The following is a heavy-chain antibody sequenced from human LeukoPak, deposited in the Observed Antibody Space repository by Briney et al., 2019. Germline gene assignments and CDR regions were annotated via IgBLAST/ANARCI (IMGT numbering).Heavy chain of an antibody. J-gene: IGHJ4*02. D-gene: IGHD3-10*01. V-gene: IGHV1-24*01. CDR3: ATALLWFGEFV. Sequence: ASVKVSCKASGYTFTSYDINWVRQAPGKGLEWMGGFDPEDGETIYAQKFQGRVTMTEDTSTDTAYMELSSLRSEDTAVYYCATALLWFGEFVWGQGTLVTVSS. CDR1: GYTFTSYD. CDR2: FDPEDGET.